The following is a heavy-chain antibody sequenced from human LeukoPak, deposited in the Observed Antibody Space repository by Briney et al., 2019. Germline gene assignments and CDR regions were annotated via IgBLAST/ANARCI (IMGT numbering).Heavy chain of an antibody. D-gene: IGHD3-10*01. Sequence: AASVKVSCKASGYTFTSYYMHWVRQAPGKGLEWMGIINPSGGSTSYAQKFQGRVTMTRDTSTSTVYMELSSLRSEDTAVYYCARDFTKVRGVGPFGYWGQGTLVTVSS. CDR1: GYTFTSYY. J-gene: IGHJ4*02. CDR2: INPSGGST. CDR3: ARDFTKVRGVGPFGY. V-gene: IGHV1-46*01.